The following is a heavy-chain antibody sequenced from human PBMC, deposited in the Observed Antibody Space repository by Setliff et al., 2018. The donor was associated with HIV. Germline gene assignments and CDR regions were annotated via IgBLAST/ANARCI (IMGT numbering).Heavy chain of an antibody. J-gene: IGHJ6*02. CDR3: ARLTIVLGGDV. V-gene: IGHV3-74*01. D-gene: IGHD2-8*01. CDR1: GFTFSSSW. CDR2: IKSDGSST. Sequence: GGSLRLSCAASGFTFSSSWMHWVRQAPGKGRVWVSQIKSDGSSTDYADSVKGRFTISRDNAKNTTYLQMNSLRAEDTAVYYCARLTIVLGGDVLGQGTSVTVSS.